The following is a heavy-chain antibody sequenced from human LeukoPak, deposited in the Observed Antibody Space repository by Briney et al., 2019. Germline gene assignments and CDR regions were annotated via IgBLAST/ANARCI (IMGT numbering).Heavy chain of an antibody. CDR1: GFTFSSYW. CDR2: ISYDGSNK. V-gene: IGHV3-30*03. J-gene: IGHJ4*02. CDR3: ARSLIVVVPAAPTYFFDY. D-gene: IGHD2-2*01. Sequence: PGGSLRLSCGASGFTFSSYWMHWVRQAPGKGLEWVAVISYDGSNKYYADSVKGRFTISRDNSKNTLYLQMNSLRAEDTAVYYCARSLIVVVPAAPTYFFDYWGQGTLVTVSS.